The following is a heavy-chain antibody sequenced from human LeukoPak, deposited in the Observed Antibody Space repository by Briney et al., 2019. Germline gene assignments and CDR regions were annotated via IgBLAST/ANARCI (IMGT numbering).Heavy chain of an antibody. CDR3: ARVSVLLVYYYYYMDV. J-gene: IGHJ6*03. D-gene: IGHD2/OR15-2a*01. CDR2: INPNSGGT. Sequence: SSVTVSCMASVYTFTGYHMHWVRQAPGQGLEWMGWINPNSGGTNYAQRFQGRVTMTRDTSINPAYMEPSRLRCDDPAVFYCARVSVLLVYYYYYMDVWGKGTTVTVSS. CDR1: VYTFTGYH. V-gene: IGHV1-2*02.